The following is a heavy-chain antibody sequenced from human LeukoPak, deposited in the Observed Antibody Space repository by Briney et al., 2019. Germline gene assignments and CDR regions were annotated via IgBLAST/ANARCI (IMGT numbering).Heavy chain of an antibody. CDR3: ARGSYYYDSRGNRDAFDT. J-gene: IGHJ3*02. CDR2: IYTSGST. CDR1: GDSISIYY. D-gene: IGHD3-22*01. Sequence: SETLSLTCTVSGDSISIYYWSWIRQPAGKGLEWIGRIYTSGSTNYNPSLKTRVSMSVDTSKNQFSLKLNSVTAADTAVYYCARGSYYYDSRGNRDAFDTWGQGTMVTVSS. V-gene: IGHV4-4*07.